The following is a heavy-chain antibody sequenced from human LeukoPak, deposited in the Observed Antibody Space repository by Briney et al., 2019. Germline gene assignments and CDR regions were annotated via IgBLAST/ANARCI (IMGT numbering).Heavy chain of an antibody. J-gene: IGHJ4*02. CDR2: ISSNGDST. V-gene: IGHV3-64*01. Sequence: QAGRSLRLSCTASGFIFSSYAMHWVRQAPGKGLEYVSAISSNGDSTYYANSVKGRFTISRDNSKNTVYLQMGSLRAEDMAVYYCAGRSCSSTRCYQFDYWGQGTLVTVSS. D-gene: IGHD2-2*01. CDR3: AGRSCSSTRCYQFDY. CDR1: GFIFSSYA.